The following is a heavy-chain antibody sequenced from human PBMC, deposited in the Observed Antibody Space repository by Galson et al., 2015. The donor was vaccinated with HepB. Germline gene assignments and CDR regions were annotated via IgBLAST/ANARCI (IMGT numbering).Heavy chain of an antibody. CDR1: GFTFSSYG. D-gene: IGHD5-18*01. V-gene: IGHV3-21*01. J-gene: IGHJ4*02. Sequence: SLRLSCAASGFTFSSYGMHWVRQAPGKGLEWVSSISSSSSYIYYADSVKGRFTISRDNAKNSLYLQMNSLRAEDTAVYYCAVGDTAMVTGIDYWGQGTLVTVSS. CDR3: AVGDTAMVTGIDY. CDR2: ISSSSSYI.